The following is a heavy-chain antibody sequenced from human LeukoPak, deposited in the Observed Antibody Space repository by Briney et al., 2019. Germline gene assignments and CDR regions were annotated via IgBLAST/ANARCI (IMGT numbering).Heavy chain of an antibody. D-gene: IGHD1-26*01. Sequence: PGASVRVSCKASGYTFTGYYMHWVRQAPGQGLEWMGRINPNSGGTNYAQKFQGRVTMTRDKSISTAYMELSRLRSDDTAVYYCARVSSGSHFDYWGQGTLVTVSS. CDR3: ARVSSGSHFDY. CDR2: INPNSGGT. CDR1: GYTFTGYY. J-gene: IGHJ4*02. V-gene: IGHV1-2*06.